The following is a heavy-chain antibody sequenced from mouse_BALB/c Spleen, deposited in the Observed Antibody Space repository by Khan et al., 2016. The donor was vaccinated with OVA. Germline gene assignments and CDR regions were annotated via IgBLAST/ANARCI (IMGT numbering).Heavy chain of an antibody. D-gene: IGHD2-10*01. Sequence: EVELVESGGGLVKPGGSLKVSCAASGFTFSNYGMSWVRQTPEKRMDWVASISSGGNTYYIDSVKGRFTISRDNVRNILYLQMSSLRSEDTAMYSVAKAYWLFYWGQGTWVMVS. CDR3: AKAYWLFY. CDR2: ISSGGNT. V-gene: IGHV5-6-5*01. CDR1: GFTFSNYG. J-gene: IGHJ3*01.